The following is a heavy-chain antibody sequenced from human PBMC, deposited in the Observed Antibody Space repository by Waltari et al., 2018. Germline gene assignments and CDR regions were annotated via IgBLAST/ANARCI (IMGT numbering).Heavy chain of an antibody. D-gene: IGHD3-3*01. CDR1: GGSISSYY. Sequence: QVQLQESGPGLVKPSETLSLTCTVSGGSISSYYWSWIRQPAGKGLEWIGRTYTSGRTNYNPPPKSRVTMSVDTSKTQFSRKLSAVTAADTAVYYCARVLYDFWSGSPPQGAFDIWGQGTMVTVSS. V-gene: IGHV4-4*07. CDR3: ARVLYDFWSGSPPQGAFDI. CDR2: TYTSGRT. J-gene: IGHJ3*02.